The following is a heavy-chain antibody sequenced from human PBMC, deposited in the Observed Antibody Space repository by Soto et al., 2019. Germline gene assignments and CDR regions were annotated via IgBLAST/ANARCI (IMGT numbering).Heavy chain of an antibody. CDR1: GYTFTSYG. CDR3: AASQQFDY. D-gene: IGHD6-13*01. V-gene: IGHV1-18*01. Sequence: QVQLVQSGAEVKKPGASVKVSCKASGYTFTSYGINWVRQAPGQGLEWMGWINTYDGNTNHAQKFQGRVTMTTDTCTSTAYMAVRSLSSDDTAVYYCAASQQFDYWGQGTLVTVSS. J-gene: IGHJ4*02. CDR2: INTYDGNT.